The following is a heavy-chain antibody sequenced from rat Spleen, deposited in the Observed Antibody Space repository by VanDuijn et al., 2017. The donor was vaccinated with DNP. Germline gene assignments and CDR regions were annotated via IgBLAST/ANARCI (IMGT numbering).Heavy chain of an antibody. CDR3: ASGGAGIWFAY. V-gene: IGHV3-1*01. D-gene: IGHD4-2*01. CDR1: GSSITSNY. CDR2: ISYSGST. Sequence: EVQLQESGSGLVKPSQSLSLTCSVTGSSITSNYWGWIRKFPGNKMEYIGHISYSGSTSYNPSLKSRISITRDTSKNQFFLQLNSVTTEDTATYYCASGGAGIWFAYWGQGTLVTVSS. J-gene: IGHJ3*01.